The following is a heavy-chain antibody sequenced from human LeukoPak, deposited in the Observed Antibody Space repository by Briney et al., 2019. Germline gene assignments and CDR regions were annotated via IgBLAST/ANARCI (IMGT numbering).Heavy chain of an antibody. CDR3: ARVRSSGYDYYYGMDV. V-gene: IGHV4-59*01. CDR1: GVSITSYL. Sequence: PSETLSLTCAVSGVSITSYLWSWIRQPPGKGLEWVGYISNTGATTYNPSLKSRVTISVDTSMNQVSLNLGSVTTADTSMYYCARVRSSGYDYYYGMDVWGQGTTVIVSS. CDR2: ISNTGAT. J-gene: IGHJ6*02. D-gene: IGHD6-25*01.